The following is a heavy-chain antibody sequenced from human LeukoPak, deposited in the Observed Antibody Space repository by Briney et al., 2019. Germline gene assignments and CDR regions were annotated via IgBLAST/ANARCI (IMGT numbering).Heavy chain of an antibody. CDR3: AKSGTRSSWSPRVKTYLDY. CDR1: GFTFSGYA. Sequence: GGSLRLSCAASGFTFSGYAFHWVRQAPGKGLEWVAVISYDGSNKYYADSVKGRFTISRDNSKNTLYLQMNSLRAEDTAVYYCAKSGTRSSWSPRVKTYLDYWGQGTLVTVSS. CDR2: ISYDGSNK. J-gene: IGHJ4*02. D-gene: IGHD6-13*01. V-gene: IGHV3-30*04.